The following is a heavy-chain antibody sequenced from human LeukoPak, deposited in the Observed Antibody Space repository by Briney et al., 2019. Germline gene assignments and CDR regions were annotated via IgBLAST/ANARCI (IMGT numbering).Heavy chain of an antibody. V-gene: IGHV3-53*01. CDR1: GFIVSSNY. D-gene: IGHD6-13*01. J-gene: IGHJ4*02. CDR2: IYSGGST. CDR3: ARDIAATGTFDY. Sequence: PGGSLRLSCAASGFIVSSNYMNWVRQAPGKGLERVSVIYSGGSTYYADSVKGRFTISRDNSKNTLYLQMNSLRAEDTAVYYCARDIAATGTFDYWGQGTLVTVSS.